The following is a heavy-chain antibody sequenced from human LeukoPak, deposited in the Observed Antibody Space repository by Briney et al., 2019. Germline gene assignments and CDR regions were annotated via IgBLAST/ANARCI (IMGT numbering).Heavy chain of an antibody. V-gene: IGHV3-23*01. CDR1: GFTFSSYA. Sequence: PGGSLRLSCAASGFTFSSYAMSWVRQAPEKGLEWVSAISGSGGSTYYADSVKGRFTISRDNSKNTLYLQMNSLRAEDTAVYYCAKDPAVATSRDYWGQGTLVTVSS. CDR3: AKDPAVATSRDY. CDR2: ISGSGGST. D-gene: IGHD5-12*01. J-gene: IGHJ4*02.